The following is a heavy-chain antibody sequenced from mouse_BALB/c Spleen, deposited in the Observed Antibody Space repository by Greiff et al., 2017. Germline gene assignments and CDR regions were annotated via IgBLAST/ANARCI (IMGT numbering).Heavy chain of an antibody. Sequence: QVQLQQPGAELVKPGASVKLSCKASGYTFTSYWMHWVKQRHGQGLEWIGEINPSNGRTNYNEKFKSKATLTVDKSSSTAYMQLSSLTSEDSAVYYCARKGYDPDYWGQGTTLTVSS. CDR3: ARKGYDPDY. D-gene: IGHD2-2*01. CDR1: GYTFTSYW. V-gene: IGHV1S81*02. CDR2: INPSNGRT. J-gene: IGHJ2*01.